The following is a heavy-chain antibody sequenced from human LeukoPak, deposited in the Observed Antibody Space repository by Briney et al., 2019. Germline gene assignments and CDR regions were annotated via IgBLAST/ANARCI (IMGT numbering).Heavy chain of an antibody. Sequence: GSSVKVSCKASGGTFSSYAISWVRQAPGQGLEWMGGIIPIFGTANYAQKFQGRVTITADGSTSTAYMELSSLRSEDTAVYYCARDLTPDYGGGQLTGHDYWGQGTLVTVSS. J-gene: IGHJ4*02. V-gene: IGHV1-69*01. D-gene: IGHD4-23*01. CDR2: IIPIFGTA. CDR3: ARDLTPDYGGGQLTGHDY. CDR1: GGTFSSYA.